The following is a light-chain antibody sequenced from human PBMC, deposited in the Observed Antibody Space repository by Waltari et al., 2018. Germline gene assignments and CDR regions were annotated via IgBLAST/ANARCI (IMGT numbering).Light chain of an antibody. CDR3: QQLNTYPLT. J-gene: IGKJ4*01. V-gene: IGKV1-9*01. Sequence: IQLTQSPSSLSASVGDRVTITCRASQGIDNYLGCYQQKPGKAPKLLIYEASTLQSGVPSRFSGSGSGTDFTLTISSLQPADFATYYCQQLNTYPLTFGGGTKVDIK. CDR1: QGIDNY. CDR2: EAS.